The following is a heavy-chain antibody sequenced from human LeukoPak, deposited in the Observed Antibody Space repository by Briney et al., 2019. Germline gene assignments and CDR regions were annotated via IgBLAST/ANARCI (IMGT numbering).Heavy chain of an antibody. Sequence: GGSLRLSCAASGFTFSNAWMSWVRQAPGKGREGVGRIKSKKFGETTDYAARVNGRFTISRDDSKNTLYLQMNSLKTEDTAVFYCTASDTPGVDYWGQGTLLTVSS. CDR3: TASDTPGVDY. J-gene: IGHJ4*02. CDR1: GFTFSNAW. D-gene: IGHD5-18*01. V-gene: IGHV3-15*01. CDR2: IKSKKFGETT.